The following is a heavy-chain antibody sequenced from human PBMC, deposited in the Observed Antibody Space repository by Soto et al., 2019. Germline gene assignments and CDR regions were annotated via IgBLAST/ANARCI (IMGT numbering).Heavy chain of an antibody. CDR1: GFTFSNYH. Sequence: QVQLVESGGGVVQPGRSLRLSCAASGFTFSNYHMHWVRQAPGKGLEWVAVIWNDGSNKYYANSVKGRFTISRDNSKNTLYLQMNSLRVEDSAVYYCARIGSWALNFDYWGQGTLVTGSS. J-gene: IGHJ4*02. D-gene: IGHD6-13*01. CDR3: ARIGSWALNFDY. CDR2: IWNDGSNK. V-gene: IGHV3-33*01.